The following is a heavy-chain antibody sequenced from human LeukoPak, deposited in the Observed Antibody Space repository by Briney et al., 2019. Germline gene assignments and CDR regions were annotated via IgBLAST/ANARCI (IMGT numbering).Heavy chain of an antibody. CDR2: ISYDGSNK. CDR1: GFTFSSYA. J-gene: IGHJ3*02. CDR3: ARDLGGLVRLGAFDI. Sequence: GRSLRLSCAASGFTFSSYAMHWVRQAPGKGLEWVAVISYDGSNKYYADSVKGRFTISRDNSKNTLYLQMNSLRAEDTAVYYCARDLGGLVRLGAFDIWGQGTMVTVSS. V-gene: IGHV3-30*04. D-gene: IGHD3-10*01.